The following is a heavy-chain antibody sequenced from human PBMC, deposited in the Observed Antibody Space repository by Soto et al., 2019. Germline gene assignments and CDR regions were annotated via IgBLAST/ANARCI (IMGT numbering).Heavy chain of an antibody. Sequence: GGSLSLSCAASGFTFSSYGMHWVRQAPGKGLEWVAVIWYDGSNKYYADSVKGRFTISRDNSKNTLYLQMNSLRAEDTAVYYCARDLLWGKSYYYGMDVWGQGTTVTVSS. D-gene: IGHD3-16*01. J-gene: IGHJ6*02. CDR2: IWYDGSNK. CDR3: ARDLLWGKSYYYGMDV. CDR1: GFTFSSYG. V-gene: IGHV3-33*01.